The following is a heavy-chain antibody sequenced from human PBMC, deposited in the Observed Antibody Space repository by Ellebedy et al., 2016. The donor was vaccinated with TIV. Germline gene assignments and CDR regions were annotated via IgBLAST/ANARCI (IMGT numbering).Heavy chain of an antibody. CDR1: GFTFRSEW. Sequence: GESLKISCAASGFTFRSEWMSWVRQAPGKGLEWVANIKEDGSEKDYVDLVKGRFTISRDNAKNPLYLQMNNLRVEDTAVYYCARAHYWGQGTLVTLSS. D-gene: IGHD3-10*01. CDR2: IKEDGSEK. J-gene: IGHJ4*02. V-gene: IGHV3-7*01. CDR3: ARAHY.